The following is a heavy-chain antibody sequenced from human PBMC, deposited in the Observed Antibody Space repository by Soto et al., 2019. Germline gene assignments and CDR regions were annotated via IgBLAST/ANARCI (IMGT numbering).Heavy chain of an antibody. J-gene: IGHJ5*02. CDR3: VKDGEAARPGWFDT. D-gene: IGHD6-6*01. Sequence: GGSLRLSCEASVFTFSRVSMNWVRQVPGKGLEWVASISSGSSDTWYAASVKGRFTTSRDNAKKLFFLQMNSLRVDDTALYYCVKDGEAARPGWFDTWGQGTQVTVSS. CDR2: ISSGSSDT. CDR1: VFTFSRVS. V-gene: IGHV3-21*04.